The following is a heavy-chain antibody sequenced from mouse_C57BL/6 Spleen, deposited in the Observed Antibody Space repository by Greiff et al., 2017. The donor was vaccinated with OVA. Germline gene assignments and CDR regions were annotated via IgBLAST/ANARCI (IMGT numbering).Heavy chain of an antibody. CDR2: ISSGGSYT. CDR3: ARQTITTVVATEYYFDY. CDR1: GFTFSSYG. V-gene: IGHV5-6*02. J-gene: IGHJ2*01. D-gene: IGHD1-1*01. Sequence: EVKVEESGGDLVKPGGSLKLSCAASGFTFSSYGMSWVRQTPDKRLEWVATISSGGSYTYYPDSVKGRFTISRDNAKNTLYLQMSSLKSEDTAMYYCARQTITTVVATEYYFDYWGQGTTLTVSS.